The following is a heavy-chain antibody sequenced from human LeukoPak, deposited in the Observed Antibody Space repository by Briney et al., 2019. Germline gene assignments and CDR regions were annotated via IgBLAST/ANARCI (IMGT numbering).Heavy chain of an antibody. CDR2: ISSSSSYI. CDR3: ARDSRVAAAGTAGDY. D-gene: IGHD6-13*01. CDR1: GFTFSSYS. V-gene: IGHV3-21*01. J-gene: IGHJ4*02. Sequence: GGSLRLSCAASGFTFSSYSMNWVRQAPGKGLDWVSSISSSSSYIYYADSVKGRFTISRDNAKNSLYLQMNSLRAEDTAVYYCARDSRVAAAGTAGDYWGQGTLVTVSS.